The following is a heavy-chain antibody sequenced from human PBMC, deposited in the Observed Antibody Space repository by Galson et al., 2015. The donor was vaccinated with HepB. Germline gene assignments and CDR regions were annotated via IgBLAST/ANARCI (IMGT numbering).Heavy chain of an antibody. J-gene: IGHJ3*01. CDR3: AREIITMIVSSAFDV. D-gene: IGHD3-22*01. CDR1: GDTSSTFT. Sequence: SVKVSCKASGDTSSTFTINWVRQAPGHGLEWMGRIIPVLGIADYAQQFQGRVTITADKSTSTAYMELSSLRSEDMAVYYCAREIITMIVSSAFDVWGQGTLVTVSS. CDR2: IIPVLGIA. V-gene: IGHV1-69*04.